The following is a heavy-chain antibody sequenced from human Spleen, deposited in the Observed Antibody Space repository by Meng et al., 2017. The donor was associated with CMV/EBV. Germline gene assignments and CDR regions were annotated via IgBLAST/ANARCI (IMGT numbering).Heavy chain of an antibody. D-gene: IGHD3-10*01. CDR3: ARESGPGSPVDY. CDR1: GFTFSTYA. CDR2: ISYDGSSE. V-gene: IGHV3-30-3*01. J-gene: IGHJ4*02. Sequence: SCAASGFTFSTYAGHWVRQAPGKGLEWVAVISYDGSSEYYADSVKGRFTISRDNSKNTLYLQMNSLRAEDTALYYCARESGPGSPVDYWGQGTLVTVSS.